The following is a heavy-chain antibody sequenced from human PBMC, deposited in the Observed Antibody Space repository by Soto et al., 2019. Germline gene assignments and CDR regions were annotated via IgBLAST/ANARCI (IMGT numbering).Heavy chain of an antibody. V-gene: IGHV3-33*01. CDR2: IWYDGSNQ. J-gene: IGHJ4*02. CDR3: ARAVYSATYYDCIGY. Sequence: GGSLRLSCEASGFDISTYGLHWVRQAPGKGLEWLAFIWYDGSNQHYAASVKGRFTISRDNSRNTLYLQMNNLRADDTAVYFCARAVYSATYYDCIGYWGRGTLVTFSS. D-gene: IGHD1-26*01. CDR1: GFDISTYG.